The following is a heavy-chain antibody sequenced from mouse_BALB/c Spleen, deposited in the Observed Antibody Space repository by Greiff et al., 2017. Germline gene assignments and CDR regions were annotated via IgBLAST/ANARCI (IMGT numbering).Heavy chain of an antibody. J-gene: IGHJ2*01. D-gene: IGHD2-1*01. CDR1: GFTFSSYA. CDR2: ISSGGST. CDR3: ARRNYGNLYYFDY. Sequence: DVHLVESGGGLVKPGGSLKLSCAASGFTFSSYAMSWVRQTPEKRLEWVASISSGGSTYYPDSVKGRFTISRDNARNILYLQMSSLRSEDTAMYYCARRNYGNLYYFDYWGQGTTLTVSS. V-gene: IGHV5-6-5*01.